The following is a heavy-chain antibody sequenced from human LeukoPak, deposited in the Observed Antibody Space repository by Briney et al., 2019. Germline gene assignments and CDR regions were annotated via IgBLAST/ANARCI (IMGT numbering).Heavy chain of an antibody. CDR1: GGTFSSYT. J-gene: IGHJ4*02. CDR3: AAAGYGSGNYYRSYYFDY. CDR2: IIPIFATA. D-gene: IGHD3-10*01. V-gene: IGHV1-69*05. Sequence: ASVKVSCKASGGTFSSYTFSWVRQAPGLGLEWVGGIIPIFATANYAENFQDRVTITTDESTNTAYMELSSLRSEDTAIYYCAAAGYGSGNYYRSYYFDYWGQGTLVTVSS.